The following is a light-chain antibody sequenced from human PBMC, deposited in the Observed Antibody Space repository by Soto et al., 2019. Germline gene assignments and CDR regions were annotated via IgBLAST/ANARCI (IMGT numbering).Light chain of an antibody. V-gene: IGLV2-11*01. J-gene: IGLJ1*01. CDR2: DVS. Sequence: QSVLTHPRSVSGSPGQSVTISCTGTSSDVGGYNYVSWYQQHPGKAPKLMIYDVSKRPSGVPDRFSGSKSGNTASLTISGLQAEDEADYYCCSYAGSYYVFGTGTKLTVL. CDR1: SSDVGGYNY. CDR3: CSYAGSYYV.